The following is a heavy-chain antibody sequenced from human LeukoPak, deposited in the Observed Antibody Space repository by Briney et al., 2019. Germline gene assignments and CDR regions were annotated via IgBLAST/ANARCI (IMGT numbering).Heavy chain of an antibody. J-gene: IGHJ4*02. Sequence: SETLSLTCAVSGGSISSSAYKWGWVRQPPGKGLGWIGSVSYTGGSYYNPSLKSRVTISIDTSTNQFSLRLTSVTAADTAVYYCERQPRDGKNARPYYFDYWGQGTLVTVSS. D-gene: IGHD5-24*01. CDR1: GGSISSSAYK. CDR3: ERQPRDGKNARPYYFDY. V-gene: IGHV4-39*01. CDR2: VSYTGGS.